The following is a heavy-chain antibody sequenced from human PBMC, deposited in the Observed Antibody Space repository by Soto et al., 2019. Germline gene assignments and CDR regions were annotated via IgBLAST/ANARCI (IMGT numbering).Heavy chain of an antibody. J-gene: IGHJ4*02. CDR1: GYPFTSYY. Sequence: SVQVSCKASGYPFTSYYMHWVRQAPGQGLEWMGIINPSGGSTSYAQKFQGRVTMTRDTSTSTVYMELSSLRSEDTAVYYCARDSVAVASSPWDYWGQRIPGTVST. D-gene: IGHD6-19*01. CDR2: INPSGGST. V-gene: IGHV1-46*01. CDR3: ARDSVAVASSPWDY.